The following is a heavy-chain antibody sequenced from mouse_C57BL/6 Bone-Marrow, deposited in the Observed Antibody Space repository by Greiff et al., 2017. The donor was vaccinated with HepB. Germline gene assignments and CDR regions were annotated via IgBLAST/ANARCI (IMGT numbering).Heavy chain of an antibody. V-gene: IGHV3-5*01. Sequence: DVKLVESGPGLVKPSQTVFLTCTVTGISITTGNYRWSWIRQFPGNKLEWIGFIYYSGTITYNPSLTSRTTITRDTPKNQFFLEMNSLTAEDTATYYCAGADYYGSITYYAMDYWGQGTSVTVSS. J-gene: IGHJ4*01. CDR2: IYYSGTI. CDR1: GISITTGNYR. CDR3: AGADYYGSITYYAMDY. D-gene: IGHD1-1*01.